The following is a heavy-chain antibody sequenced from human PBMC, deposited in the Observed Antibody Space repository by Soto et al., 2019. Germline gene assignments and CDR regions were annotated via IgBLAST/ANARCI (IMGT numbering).Heavy chain of an antibody. Sequence: GGSLRLSCAASGFTFSDSAIHWVRQASGKPLEWVGRISSRAKNYATTYGASVTGRFTVSRDDSKNTAYLQMHSLTPEDTAVYYCTTGYNWNDFNYFHSWGQGTLVTVSS. J-gene: IGHJ4*02. CDR1: GFTFSDSA. CDR3: TTGYNWNDFNYFHS. V-gene: IGHV3-73*01. CDR2: ISSRAKNYAT. D-gene: IGHD1-1*01.